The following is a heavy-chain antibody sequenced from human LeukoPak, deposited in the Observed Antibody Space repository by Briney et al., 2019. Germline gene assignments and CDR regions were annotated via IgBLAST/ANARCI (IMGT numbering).Heavy chain of an antibody. V-gene: IGHV1-18*01. D-gene: IGHD4-17*01. CDR2: ISAYNGNT. CDR1: GYTVTSYG. Sequence: ATVKVSCKASGYTVTSYGISWVRQAPGQGLEWMGWISAYNGNTNYAQKLQGRVTVTTDTSTSTAYMELRSLRSDDTAVYYCARVDYGDYVGYFDYWGQGTLVTVSS. CDR3: ARVDYGDYVGYFDY. J-gene: IGHJ4*02.